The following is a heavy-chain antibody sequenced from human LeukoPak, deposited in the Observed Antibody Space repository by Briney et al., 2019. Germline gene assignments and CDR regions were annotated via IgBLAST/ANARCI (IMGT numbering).Heavy chain of an antibody. D-gene: IGHD3-10*01. J-gene: IGHJ5*02. CDR3: VRDGEGVAISVNYWFAP. CDR2: IVVGSGNT. Sequence: GASVKVSCKASGFTFTSSAVQWVRQARGQRLEWIGWIVVGSGNTNYAQKFQERVTMTRDTSISTAYMELRSLTSEDTAVYYCVRDGEGVAISVNYWFAPWGQGTLVTVSS. V-gene: IGHV1-58*01. CDR1: GFTFTSSA.